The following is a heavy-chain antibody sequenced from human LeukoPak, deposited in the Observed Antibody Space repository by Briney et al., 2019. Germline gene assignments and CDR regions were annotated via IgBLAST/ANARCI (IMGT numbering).Heavy chain of an antibody. D-gene: IGHD3-3*01. Sequence: SETLSLTCTVSGGSISSGGYYWSWIRQHPGKGLEWIGYIYYSGSTYYNPSLKSRVTISVDTSKNQFSLKLSSVTAADTAVHYCARTTYYDFWSGYFLDYWGQGTLVTVSS. CDR3: ARTTYYDFWSGYFLDY. CDR1: GGSISSGGYY. J-gene: IGHJ4*02. V-gene: IGHV4-31*03. CDR2: IYYSGST.